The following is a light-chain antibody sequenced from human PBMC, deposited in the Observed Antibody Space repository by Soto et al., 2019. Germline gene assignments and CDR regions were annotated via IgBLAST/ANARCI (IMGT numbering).Light chain of an antibody. J-gene: IGKJ1*01. CDR1: QSVSGSY. Sequence: IVLPQYPGTLSLSQGERATLSCRARQSVSGSYLVWYQQKPGQAPRLLIYGASSRATGIPDRFSGSGSGTDFTLTISRLEPEDFAVYYCHQYESSLWTFAQRAKV. CDR2: GAS. V-gene: IGKV3-20*01. CDR3: HQYESSLWT.